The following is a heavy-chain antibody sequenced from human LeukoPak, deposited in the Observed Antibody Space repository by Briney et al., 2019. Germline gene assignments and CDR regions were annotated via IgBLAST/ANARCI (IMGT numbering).Heavy chain of an antibody. Sequence: GGSLRLSCAASGFPFSSYSMNWVRQAPGKGLEGVSYISNRSSTIYCADSVKGRFTISRDNAKNSLYLQMISLRAEDTAVYYCARELGYYDILTGYRKNYFDYWGQGTLVTVSS. CDR1: GFPFSSYS. J-gene: IGHJ4*02. CDR3: ARELGYYDILTGYRKNYFDY. V-gene: IGHV3-48*04. D-gene: IGHD3-9*01. CDR2: ISNRSSTI.